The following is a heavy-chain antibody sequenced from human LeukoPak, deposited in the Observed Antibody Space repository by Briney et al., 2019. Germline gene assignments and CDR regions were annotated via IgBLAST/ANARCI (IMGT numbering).Heavy chain of an antibody. CDR1: GFTFSSYA. J-gene: IGHJ4*02. V-gene: IGHV3-23*01. CDR2: ISGSGGST. D-gene: IGHD6-13*01. CDR3: ATLIAAAGKFDY. Sequence: GSLRLSCAASGFTFSSYAMSWVRQAPGKGLEWVSAISGSGGSTYYADSVKGRFTISRDNSKNTLYLQMNSLRAEDTAVYYCATLIAAAGKFDYWGQGTLVTVSS.